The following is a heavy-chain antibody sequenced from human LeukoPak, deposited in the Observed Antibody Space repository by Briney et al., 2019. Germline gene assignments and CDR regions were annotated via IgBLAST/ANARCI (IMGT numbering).Heavy chain of an antibody. Sequence: ASVKVSCKVSGYTLTELSMHWVRQAPGKGLEWMGGFDPEDGETIYAQKFQGRVTMTEDTSTDTAYMELSSLRSEDTAVYYCARDLAYGAGSAFDIWGQGTMVTVSS. CDR3: ARDLAYGAGSAFDI. D-gene: IGHD4-17*01. CDR2: FDPEDGET. V-gene: IGHV1-24*01. J-gene: IGHJ3*02. CDR1: GYTLTELS.